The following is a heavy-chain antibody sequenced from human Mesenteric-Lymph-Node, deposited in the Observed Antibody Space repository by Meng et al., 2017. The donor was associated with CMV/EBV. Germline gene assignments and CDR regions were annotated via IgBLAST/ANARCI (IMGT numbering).Heavy chain of an antibody. J-gene: IGHJ6*02. D-gene: IGHD5-24*01. CDR3: TKDQGISGYTMDV. Sequence: GGSLRLSCAASGFTFSDYYMSWIRQAPGKGLEWVSYISSIGSTIYYADSVKGRFTISRDIAKNSLYLQMNSLRVEDTALYYCTKDQGISGYTMDVWGQGTTVTVSS. CDR1: GFTFSDYY. CDR2: ISSIGSTI. V-gene: IGHV3-11*04.